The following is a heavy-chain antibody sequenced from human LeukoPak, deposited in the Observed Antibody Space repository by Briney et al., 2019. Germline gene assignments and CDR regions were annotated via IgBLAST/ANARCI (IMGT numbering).Heavy chain of an antibody. D-gene: IGHD6-13*01. Sequence: ASVKVSCKASGYTFTSYGISWVRQAPGQGLEWMGWISAYNGNTNYAQKLQGRVTMTTDTSTSTAYMELRSLRSDDTAVYYCARAKRVLPPLAYSSSWSSPYYYYYMDVWGKGTTVTVSS. J-gene: IGHJ6*03. CDR2: ISAYNGNT. CDR3: ARAKRVLPPLAYSSSWSSPYYYYYMDV. CDR1: GYTFTSYG. V-gene: IGHV1-18*01.